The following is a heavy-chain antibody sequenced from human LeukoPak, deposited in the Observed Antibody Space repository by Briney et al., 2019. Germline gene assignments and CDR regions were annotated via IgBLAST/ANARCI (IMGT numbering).Heavy chain of an antibody. CDR1: GFTFSNYI. J-gene: IGHJ4*02. Sequence: GGSLRLSCSASGFTFSNYILNWVRQAPGKGLEWISYISSSTSTISYADSVKGRFTVSRDNAKNSLYLQINSLRAEDTAVYYCARNGGDKSFDSWGQGTLVTVSS. CDR3: ARNGGDKSFDS. CDR2: ISSSTSTI. D-gene: IGHD4-23*01. V-gene: IGHV3-48*01.